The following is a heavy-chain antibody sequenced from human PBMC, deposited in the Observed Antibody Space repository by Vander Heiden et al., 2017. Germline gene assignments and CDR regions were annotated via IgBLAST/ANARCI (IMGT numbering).Heavy chain of an antibody. CDR1: GGSFSGYD. D-gene: IGHD3-3*01. Sequence: QLQLQQWGAGLLKPSETLSLTCAVYGGSFSGYDWSWIRQPPGKGLEWIGEINHSGSTNYNPSLKSRVTISVDTSKNQFSLKLSSVTAADTAVYYCARGDFWSGYGNWFDPWGQGTLVTVSS. CDR2: INHSGST. CDR3: ARGDFWSGYGNWFDP. J-gene: IGHJ5*02. V-gene: IGHV4-34*01.